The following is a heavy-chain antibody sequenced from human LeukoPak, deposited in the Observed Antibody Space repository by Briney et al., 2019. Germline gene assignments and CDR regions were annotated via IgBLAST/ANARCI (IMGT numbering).Heavy chain of an antibody. D-gene: IGHD3-22*01. CDR3: ARDCDRSGYYCY. V-gene: IGHV1-18*01. CDR1: GYTFTSYG. J-gene: IGHJ4*02. Sequence: ASVKVSCKASGYTFTSYGISWVRQAPGQGLEWMGWISGDNGNTYYAQKLQGRVTMTTDTSTSTAYVELRSLRSDDTAVYYCARDCDRSGYYCYWGQGTLVTVSS. CDR2: ISGDNGNT.